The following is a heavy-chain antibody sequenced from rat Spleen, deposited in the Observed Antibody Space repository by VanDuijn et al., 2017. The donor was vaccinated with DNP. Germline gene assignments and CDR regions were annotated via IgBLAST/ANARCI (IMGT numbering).Heavy chain of an antibody. Sequence: EVQLVESDGGLVQPGRSLKLSCAASGFTFSDYYMAWVRQAPGKGLEWVASITKTGGSTYYPDSVKGRFTISRDNAKSTLYLQMNSLRSEDTATYYCISNPHIRTAAPFDYWGQGVMVTVSS. J-gene: IGHJ2*01. CDR2: ITKTGGST. V-gene: IGHV5-31*01. CDR3: ISNPHIRTAAPFDY. D-gene: IGHD3-8*01. CDR1: GFTFSDYY.